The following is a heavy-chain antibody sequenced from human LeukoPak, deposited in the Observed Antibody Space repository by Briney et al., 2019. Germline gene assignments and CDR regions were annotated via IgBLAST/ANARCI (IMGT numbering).Heavy chain of an antibody. J-gene: IGHJ4*02. V-gene: IGHV3-30-3*01. CDR1: GFTFRNYV. CDR3: AREGYYGSGSPPSLYFDY. CDR2: TSSDLNVK. D-gene: IGHD3-10*01. Sequence: GGSLRLSCAASGFTFRNYVIHWVRQAPGKGLEWVAVTSSDLNVKLYADSVKGRFTISRGNSRSTLYLQMNSLRPEDTAIYYCAREGYYGSGSPPSLYFDYWGQGTLVTVSS.